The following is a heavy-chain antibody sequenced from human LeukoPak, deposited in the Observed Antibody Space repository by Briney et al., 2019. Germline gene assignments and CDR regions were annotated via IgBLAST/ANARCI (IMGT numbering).Heavy chain of an antibody. V-gene: IGHV3-30-3*01. CDR3: ARGAPYYDILTGSHPDYYYGMDV. CDR2: ISYDGSNK. CDR1: GSTFSSYA. Sequence: GGSLRLSCAASGSTFSSYAMHWVRQAPGKGLEWVAVISYDGSNKYYADSVKGRFTISRDNSKNTLYLQMNSLRAEDTAVYYCARGAPYYDILTGSHPDYYYGMDVWGQGTTVTVSS. D-gene: IGHD3-9*01. J-gene: IGHJ6*02.